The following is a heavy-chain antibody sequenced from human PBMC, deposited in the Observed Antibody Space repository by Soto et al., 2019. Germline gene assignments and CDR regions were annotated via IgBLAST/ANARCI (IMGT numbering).Heavy chain of an antibody. J-gene: IGHJ4*02. CDR1: GGSISSSNW. CDR2: IYHSGST. CDR3: VRDVKFGATWSSGFGY. V-gene: IGHV4-4*02. D-gene: IGHD2-8*02. Sequence: PSETLSLTGAVSGGSISSSNWRSWVRKPPGQGLELVGEIYHSGSTNYNPSLKSRVTISVDTSKNQFSRDLTSVTAADTAMYYCVRDVKFGATWSSGFGYWGQGTPVT.